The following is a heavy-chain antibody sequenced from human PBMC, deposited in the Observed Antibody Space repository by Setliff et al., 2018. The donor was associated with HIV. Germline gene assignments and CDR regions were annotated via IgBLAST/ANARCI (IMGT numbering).Heavy chain of an antibody. D-gene: IGHD3-3*01. CDR1: GFTFSTYM. Sequence: GGSLRLSCAASGFTFSTYMMHWVRQAPGQGLVWVSRIHNDGRTTLYADSVKGRFTISRDNAKKSVYLQMNSLRAEDTAVYYCARDPGTGYDFWSDYHSRGYYFDHWGQGTLVTVSS. J-gene: IGHJ4*02. CDR3: ARDPGTGYDFWSDYHSRGYYFDH. CDR2: IHNDGRTT. V-gene: IGHV3-74*01.